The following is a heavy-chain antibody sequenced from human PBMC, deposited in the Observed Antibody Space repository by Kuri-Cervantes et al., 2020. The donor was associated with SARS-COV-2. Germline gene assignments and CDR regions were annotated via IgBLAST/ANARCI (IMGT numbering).Heavy chain of an antibody. V-gene: IGHV3-9*01. D-gene: IGHD6-19*01. J-gene: IGHJ2*01. CDR2: ISWNSGSI. Sequence: SLKISCAASGFTFDDYAMHWVRQAPGKGLEWVSGISWNSGSIGYADSAKGRFTISRDNSKNTLYLQMNSLRAEDTAVYYCAKDLTIAVAGFNWYFDLWGRGTLVTVSS. CDR3: AKDLTIAVAGFNWYFDL. CDR1: GFTFDDYA.